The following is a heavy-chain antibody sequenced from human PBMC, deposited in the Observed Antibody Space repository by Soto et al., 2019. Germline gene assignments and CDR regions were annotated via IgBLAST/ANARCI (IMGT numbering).Heavy chain of an antibody. Sequence: PGGSLRLSCTASGFTFGDYAMSWFRQAPGKGLEWVGFIRSKAYGGTTEYAAYVKGRFTISRDDSKSIAYLQMNSLKTEATAVYYCTSALMITFGGVDWFDPWGQGTLVTVSS. CDR1: GFTFGDYA. D-gene: IGHD3-16*01. J-gene: IGHJ5*02. CDR3: TSALMITFGGVDWFDP. V-gene: IGHV3-49*03. CDR2: IRSKAYGGTT.